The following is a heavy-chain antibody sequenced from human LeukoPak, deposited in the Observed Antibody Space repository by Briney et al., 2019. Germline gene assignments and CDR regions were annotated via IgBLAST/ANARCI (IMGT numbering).Heavy chain of an antibody. V-gene: IGHV3-30*02. Sequence: GGSLRLSCAASGFTFSLYGIHWFRQAPGKGLEWVAFIQNDGSNKYYADSVKGRFTISRDNSKNTLYLQMNSLRPVDTAMYYCAKDRIVLVTATFDYWGQGTLVTVSS. CDR1: GFTFSLYG. CDR3: AKDRIVLVTATFDY. D-gene: IGHD2-21*02. CDR2: IQNDGSNK. J-gene: IGHJ4*02.